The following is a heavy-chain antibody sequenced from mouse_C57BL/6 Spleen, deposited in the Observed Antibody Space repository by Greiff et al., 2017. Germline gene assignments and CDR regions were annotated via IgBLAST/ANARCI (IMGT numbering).Heavy chain of an antibody. CDR1: GYTFTSYW. J-gene: IGHJ2*01. V-gene: IGHV1-7*01. Sequence: QVQLQQSGAELAKPGASVKLSCKASGYTFTSYWMHWVKQRHGKGLEWIGYINPSSGYTKYNQKFKDKATLTVDKSSSTAYMQRSSLTYEDAAIYYCARGKGEGYFCCWGQGTTRTVSS. CDR3: ARGKGEGYFCC. CDR2: INPSSGYT.